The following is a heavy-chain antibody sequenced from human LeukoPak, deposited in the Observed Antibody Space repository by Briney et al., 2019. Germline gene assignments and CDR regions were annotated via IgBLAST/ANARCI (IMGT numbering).Heavy chain of an antibody. J-gene: IGHJ5*02. CDR1: GGSISSYY. Sequence: SETLSLTCTVSGGSISSYYWSWIRQPPGKGLEWIGYIYTSGSTNYNPSLKSRVTKSVDTSKNQFSLKLSSVTAADTAVYYCARQGSSTSHYNWFDPWGQGTLVTVSS. D-gene: IGHD2-2*01. CDR2: IYTSGST. V-gene: IGHV4-4*09. CDR3: ARQGSSTSHYNWFDP.